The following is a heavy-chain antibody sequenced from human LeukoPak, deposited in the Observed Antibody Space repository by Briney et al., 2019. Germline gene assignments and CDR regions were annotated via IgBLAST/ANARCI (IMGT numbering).Heavy chain of an antibody. V-gene: IGHV1-2*02. D-gene: IGHD3-16*01. CDR2: INPNSGAT. J-gene: IGHJ4*01. CDR3: ARGRRILGGPENAGDFFDF. Sequence: GASVKDSCKASGYTLTDYYLHWVRQAPGQGLKWMGWINPNSGATHYAQSFQARVTMTRDTSIASSYMELTGLESDDTAVYYCARGRRILGGPENAGDFFDFWGQGSLVTVSS. CDR1: GYTLTDYY.